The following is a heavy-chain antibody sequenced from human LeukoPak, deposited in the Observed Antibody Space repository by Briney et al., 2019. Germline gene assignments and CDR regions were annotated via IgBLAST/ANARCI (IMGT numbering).Heavy chain of an antibody. CDR3: ARDSPLDTSLDF. CDR2: ISGSSGII. V-gene: IGHV3-48*01. CDR1: GFTFNTYT. D-gene: IGHD3-22*01. Sequence: GGSLRLSCAASGFTFNTYTMNWVRQAPGKGLEWVSYISGSSGIIDYADSVRGRFTISRDNAKNSLYLQMNSLRAEDTAVYYCARDSPLDTSLDFWGQGTLVTVSS. J-gene: IGHJ4*02.